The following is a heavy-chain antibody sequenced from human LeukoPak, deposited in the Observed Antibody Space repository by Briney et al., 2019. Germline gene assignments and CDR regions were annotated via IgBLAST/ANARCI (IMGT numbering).Heavy chain of an antibody. CDR2: ISNNGGST. CDR1: GFTFDDYV. V-gene: IGHV3-64*01. J-gene: IGHJ4*02. Sequence: GGSLRLSCAASGFTFDDYVMHWVRQAPGKGLEYVSAISNNGGSTYYANSVKGRFTISRDNSKNTLSLQMGSLRAEDKAVYYCARGDSGSHLDYWGQGSLVTVSS. D-gene: IGHD1-26*01. CDR3: ARGDSGSHLDY.